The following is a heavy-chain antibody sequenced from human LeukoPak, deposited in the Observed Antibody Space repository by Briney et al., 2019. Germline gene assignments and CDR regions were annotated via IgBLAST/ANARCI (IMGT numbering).Heavy chain of an antibody. CDR2: IYFSGTT. V-gene: IGHV4-31*03. CDR1: GGSISSSGYN. Sequence: TLSLTCTVSGGSISSSGYNWSWIRQHPGKGLEWVGYIYFSGTTYYNPSLESRVTISVDTSQNRFSLKLSSVTAADTAVYYCARYDSSAIKGNFDFWGQGTLVSVSS. D-gene: IGHD3-22*01. CDR3: ARYDSSAIKGNFDF. J-gene: IGHJ5*01.